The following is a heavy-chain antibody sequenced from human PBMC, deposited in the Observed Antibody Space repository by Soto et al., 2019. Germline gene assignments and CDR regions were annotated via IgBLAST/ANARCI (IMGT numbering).Heavy chain of an antibody. CDR1: GLTFRYAW. CDR2: TKSTSDGGTT. CDR3: TEHPVCISTSCSVDFYYRMYV. J-gene: IGHJ6*02. D-gene: IGHD2-2*01. V-gene: IGHV3-15*07. Sequence: EVQLVESGGGLVKPEGALRLSCAASGLTFRYAWMNWVRQAPGKGLEWVGRTKSTSDGGTTDYAAPVNGRFTISRDDSKNMRFLQMSSLKIEYTATYYCTEHPVCISTSCSVDFYYRMYVWGHGTTVTVFS.